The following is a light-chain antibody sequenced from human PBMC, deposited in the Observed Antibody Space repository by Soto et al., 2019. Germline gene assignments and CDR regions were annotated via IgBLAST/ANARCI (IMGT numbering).Light chain of an antibody. J-gene: IGKJ1*01. V-gene: IGKV3-15*01. CDR2: GAS. Sequence: EIVMTQSPATLSVSPGERATLSCRTSQSIARNLAWYQQKPGQAPRLLIYGASTRATGIPARFSGSGSGTEFTLTITSLQSEDFAVYYCQHFNNWPLSFGQGTKVEIK. CDR3: QHFNNWPLS. CDR1: QSIARN.